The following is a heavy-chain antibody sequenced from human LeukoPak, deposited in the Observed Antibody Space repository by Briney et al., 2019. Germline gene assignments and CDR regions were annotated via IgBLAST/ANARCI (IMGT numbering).Heavy chain of an antibody. V-gene: IGHV3-64*01. CDR1: GFTFSSYA. J-gene: IGHJ4*02. CDR2: ISSNGGST. Sequence: PGGSLRLSCAASGFTFSSYAMHWVRQAPGKGLEYVSAISSNGGSTYYASSVKDRFTISRDNSKNTLYLQMGSLRAEDMAVYYCARDNAGSVGRRNTPLKHWGQGTLVTVSS. D-gene: IGHD1-26*01. CDR3: ARDNAGSVGRRNTPLKH.